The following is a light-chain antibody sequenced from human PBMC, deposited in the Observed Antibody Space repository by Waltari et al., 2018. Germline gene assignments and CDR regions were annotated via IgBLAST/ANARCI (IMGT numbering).Light chain of an antibody. V-gene: IGKV1-12*01. J-gene: IGKJ3*01. CDR1: QGITSR. Sequence: DNQMTQSPSAVSAFVGDRVIITCRASQGITSRLAWYQQKPGRAPKLLIYDASSLQSGVPSRFSGSGSETDFTLTINNLQPEDIATYFCQQANTFPVTFGPGTKVDIK. CDR3: QQANTFPVT. CDR2: DAS.